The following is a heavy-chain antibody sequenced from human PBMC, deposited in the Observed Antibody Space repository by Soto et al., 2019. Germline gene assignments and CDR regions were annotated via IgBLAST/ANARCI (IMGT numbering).Heavy chain of an antibody. Sequence: GASVKVSCKASGNSSTHNGISWFRRAPGQGLEWMGWININRGDVNHAPKFQGRVTLTTDTSTTTAYMELRSLRLDDTAVYFCATDDMNRGRFDFWGHGTLVTVSS. J-gene: IGHJ4*01. CDR3: ATDDMNRGRFDF. V-gene: IGHV1-18*01. CDR2: ININRGDV. CDR1: GNSSTHNG.